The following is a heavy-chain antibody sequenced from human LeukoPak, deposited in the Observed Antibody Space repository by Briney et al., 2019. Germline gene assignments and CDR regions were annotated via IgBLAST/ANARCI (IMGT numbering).Heavy chain of an antibody. Sequence: SQTLSLTCTVSGGSISSSAYYWSWIRQHPGKGLEWIGYIYYSGRTYYNPSLKSRVTISVDTSKNQFSLKLSSVTAADTAVFYCARFIAMGYYFDYWGQGTLVTVSS. CDR2: IYYSGRT. J-gene: IGHJ4*02. CDR3: ARFIAMGYYFDY. V-gene: IGHV4-31*03. D-gene: IGHD5-18*01. CDR1: GGSISSSAYY.